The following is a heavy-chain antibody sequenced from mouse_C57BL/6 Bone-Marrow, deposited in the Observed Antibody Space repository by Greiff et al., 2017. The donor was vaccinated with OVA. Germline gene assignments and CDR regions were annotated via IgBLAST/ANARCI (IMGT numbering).Heavy chain of an antibody. V-gene: IGHV1-55*01. CDR1: GYPFTSYW. Sequence: QVQLKQPGAELVKPGASVKMSCKASGYPFTSYWITWVKQRPGQGLEWIGDLYPGSGSTNYNEKFKSKATLTVDTSSSTAYMQLSSLTSEDSAVYYCARGDDGYPFAYWGQGTLVTVSA. J-gene: IGHJ3*01. D-gene: IGHD2-3*01. CDR3: ARGDDGYPFAY. CDR2: LYPGSGST.